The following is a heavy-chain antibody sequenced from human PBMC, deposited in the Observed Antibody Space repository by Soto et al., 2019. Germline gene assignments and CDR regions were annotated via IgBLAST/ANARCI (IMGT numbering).Heavy chain of an antibody. D-gene: IGHD5-18*01. Sequence: QVQLQESGPGLVKPSETLSLTCTVSGDSVTSGSHYWSWIRQPPGKGLEWVSYISSSGSTIYYADSVKGRFTISRDNAKNSLYLQMNSLRAEDTAVYYCARDNTAMENWGQGTLVTVSS. V-gene: IGHV3-11*01. CDR3: ARDNTAMEN. CDR2: ISSSGSTI. CDR1: GDSVTSGSHY. J-gene: IGHJ4*02.